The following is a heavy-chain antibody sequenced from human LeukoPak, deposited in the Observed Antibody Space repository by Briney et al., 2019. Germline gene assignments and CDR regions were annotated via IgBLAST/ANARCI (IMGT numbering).Heavy chain of an antibody. V-gene: IGHV4-59*08. Sequence: SETLSLTCTVSGGSISSYYWSWIRQPPGKGLEWIGYIYYSGSTNYNPSLKSRVTISVDTSKNQFSLKLSSVTAADTAVYYCARSPGYSYGNNWFDPWGQGTLVTVSS. CDR2: IYYSGST. CDR3: ARSPGYSYGNNWFDP. J-gene: IGHJ5*02. CDR1: GGSISSYY. D-gene: IGHD5-18*01.